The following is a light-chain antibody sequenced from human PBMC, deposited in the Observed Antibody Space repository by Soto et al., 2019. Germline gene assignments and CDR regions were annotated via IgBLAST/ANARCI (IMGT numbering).Light chain of an antibody. Sequence: DLQMTQSPSSLSASVGDRVTITCRTSQSIGRYLNWYQQKPGKAPKLLIFNASSLQSGVPSRFSGSGSGTDFTLTISSLQPEDFATYFCQQSYTIPITFGGGTTVETK. CDR1: QSIGRY. CDR2: NAS. CDR3: QQSYTIPIT. J-gene: IGKJ4*01. V-gene: IGKV1-39*01.